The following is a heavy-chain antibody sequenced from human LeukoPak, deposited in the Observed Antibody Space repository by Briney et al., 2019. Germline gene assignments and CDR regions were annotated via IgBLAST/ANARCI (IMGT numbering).Heavy chain of an antibody. D-gene: IGHD1-7*01. Sequence: SETLSLTCAVYGGSFSGYYWSWTRQPPGKGLEWIGYIYYSGSTNYNPSLKSRVTISVDTSKNQFSLKLSSVTAADTAVYYCARDNWNYGSSMDVWGQGTTVTVSS. CDR1: GGSFSGYY. J-gene: IGHJ6*02. CDR2: IYYSGST. CDR3: ARDNWNYGSSMDV. V-gene: IGHV4-59*01.